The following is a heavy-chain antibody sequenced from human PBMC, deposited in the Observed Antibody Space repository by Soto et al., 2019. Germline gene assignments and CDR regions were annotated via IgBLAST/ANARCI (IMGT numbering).Heavy chain of an antibody. CDR3: TTDRPSYYYYYGMDV. Sequence: GGSLRLSCAASGFTFSNAWMSWARQAPGKGLEWVGRIKSKTDGGTTDYAAPVKGRFTISRDDSKNTLYLQMNSLKTEDTAVYYCTTDRPSYYYYYGMDVWGQGTTVTVSS. CDR2: IKSKTDGGTT. J-gene: IGHJ6*02. CDR1: GFTFSNAW. V-gene: IGHV3-15*01.